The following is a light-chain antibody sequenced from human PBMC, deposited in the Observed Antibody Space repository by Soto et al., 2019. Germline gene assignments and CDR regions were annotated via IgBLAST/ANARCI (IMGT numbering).Light chain of an antibody. CDR2: DTS. V-gene: IGKV3-15*01. CDR3: QQYDNWPPCT. CDR1: QSVSRF. J-gene: IGKJ2*02. Sequence: EIVMTQSPATLSVSPGERVTLSCRASQSVSRFLAWYQQRPGQAPRLLIYDTSTRATGVPARFSGSGSGTESSLTISSLQSEDFVVYYCQQYDNWPPCTFGQGTKLEVK.